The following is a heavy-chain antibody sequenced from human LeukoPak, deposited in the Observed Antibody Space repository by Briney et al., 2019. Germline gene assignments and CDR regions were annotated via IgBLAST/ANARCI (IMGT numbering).Heavy chain of an antibody. J-gene: IGHJ4*02. D-gene: IGHD3-22*01. Sequence: PGGSLRLSCAASGFTVSSRYMSWVRQAPGKGLEWVSGISSSGGRTYYADSVKGRFTISRDNSKNTLYLQMNSLRAEDTAVYYCANYYYDRSGYKNWGQGTLVTVSS. CDR1: GFTVSSRY. CDR3: ANYYYDRSGYKN. V-gene: IGHV3-23*01. CDR2: ISSSGGRT.